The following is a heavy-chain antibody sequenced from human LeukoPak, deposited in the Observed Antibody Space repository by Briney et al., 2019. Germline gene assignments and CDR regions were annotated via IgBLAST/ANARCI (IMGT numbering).Heavy chain of an antibody. V-gene: IGHV1-18*01. J-gene: IGHJ4*02. CDR1: GYKFTNYG. D-gene: IGHD3-22*01. Sequence: EASVTASCTASGYKFTNYGISWVRQAPGQGLEWMGWISPYNGNTIYAQKLQGRVTMTTDTSTSTAYMELRSLRSDDTAVYYCARGSPPRVYYDRSGYYSYYFDYWGQGTLVTVSS. CDR2: ISPYNGNT. CDR3: ARGSPPRVYYDRSGYYSYYFDY.